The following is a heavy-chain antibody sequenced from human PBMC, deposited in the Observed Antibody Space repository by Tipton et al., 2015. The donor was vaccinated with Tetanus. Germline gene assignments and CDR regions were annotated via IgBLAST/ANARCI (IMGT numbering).Heavy chain of an antibody. D-gene: IGHD5-18*01. CDR2: IYFKGDT. Sequence: GLVKPSDTLSLTCTVSGGSISDKKYYWGWIRQPPGKGLEWIASIYFKGDTYYSPSLRSRVSIAVDTSQNLFSLRLTSVTAADTAVYYCARHLYGYWFVPWGQGALVTVSS. J-gene: IGHJ5*02. V-gene: IGHV4-39*01. CDR1: GGSISDKKYY. CDR3: ARHLYGYWFVP.